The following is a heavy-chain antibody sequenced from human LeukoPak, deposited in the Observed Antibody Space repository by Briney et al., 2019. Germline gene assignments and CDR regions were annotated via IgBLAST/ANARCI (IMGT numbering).Heavy chain of an antibody. Sequence: GGTLRLSCVASGIPFSRYGMAWVRQPPGKGLEWVSIISGSGGDSYYAASVKGRFTISRDNSKNTLYLQMNNVRADDTAVYFCATDPWGNYRGFFDYWGQGTLITVSS. D-gene: IGHD1-7*01. CDR1: GIPFSRYG. CDR3: ATDPWGNYRGFFDY. CDR2: ISGSGGDS. V-gene: IGHV3-23*01. J-gene: IGHJ4*02.